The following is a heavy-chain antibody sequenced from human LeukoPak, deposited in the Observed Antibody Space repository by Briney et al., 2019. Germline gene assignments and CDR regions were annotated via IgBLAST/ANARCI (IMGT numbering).Heavy chain of an antibody. CDR3: ARDGDYNQIDY. J-gene: IGHJ4*02. D-gene: IGHD4-17*01. Sequence: GGSLRLSCAASGFTFSSYSMNWVRQAPGKGLEWVSSISSSGGTIFYSDSVKGRFTISRDNAKNSLHLQMNSLRAEDTAVYYCARDGDYNQIDYWGQGTLVTVSS. CDR1: GFTFSSYS. CDR2: ISSSGGTI. V-gene: IGHV3-21*01.